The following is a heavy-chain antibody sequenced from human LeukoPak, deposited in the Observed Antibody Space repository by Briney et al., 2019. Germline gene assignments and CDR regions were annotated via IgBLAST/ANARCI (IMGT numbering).Heavy chain of an antibody. CDR2: ISSSGSTI. J-gene: IGHJ5*02. CDR3: ARAGRVGYYYGSGTFSWFDP. D-gene: IGHD3-10*01. V-gene: IGHV3-48*03. CDR1: GFTFSSYG. Sequence: GGSLRLSCAASGFTFSSYGMNWFRQAPGKGLEWVSYISSSGSTIYYADSVKGRFTISRDNAKNSLYLQMNSLRAEDTAVYYCARAGRVGYYYGSGTFSWFDPWGQGTLVTVSS.